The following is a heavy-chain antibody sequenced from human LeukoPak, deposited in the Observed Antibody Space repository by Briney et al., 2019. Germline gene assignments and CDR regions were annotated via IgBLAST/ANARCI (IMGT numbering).Heavy chain of an antibody. D-gene: IGHD2-8*01. CDR2: IYYSGST. CDR3: ARDDGLSPFDY. Sequence: SETLSLTCTVSGGSISSYYWSWIRQPPGKGLEWIGYIYYSGSTNYSPSLKSRVTISVDTSKNQFSLKLSSVTAADTAVYYCARDDGLSPFDYWGQGTLVTVSP. J-gene: IGHJ4*02. CDR1: GGSISSYY. V-gene: IGHV4-59*01.